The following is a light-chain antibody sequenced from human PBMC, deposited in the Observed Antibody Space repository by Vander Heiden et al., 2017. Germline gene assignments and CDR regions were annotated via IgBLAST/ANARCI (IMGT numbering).Light chain of an antibody. J-gene: IGKJ2*01. Sequence: IVMTQSPLSLPVTPAQPASISCRSSQSLLHRSGYNYLDWYLQKPGQSPQLLIYLGSNRASGVPDRFSGSGSGTDFSLKISRVEAEDVGVFYCMQGLQTPYTFGQGTKLEIK. CDR1: QSLLHRSGYNY. V-gene: IGKV2-28*01. CDR3: MQGLQTPYT. CDR2: LGS.